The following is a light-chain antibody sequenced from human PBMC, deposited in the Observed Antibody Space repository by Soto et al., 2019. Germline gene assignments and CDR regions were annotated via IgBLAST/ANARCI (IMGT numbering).Light chain of an antibody. CDR3: ATWDDSLSGSVV. CDR1: RSNIGSNT. CDR2: GIN. J-gene: IGLJ2*01. Sequence: QSVLTQPPSASGTPGQRVTISCSGSRSNIGSNTVSWCQQLPGTAPKLLIYGINQRPSGVPDRFSGSTSGTSASLAISGLQSEDEANYYCATWDDSLSGSVVFGGGTKLTVL. V-gene: IGLV1-44*01.